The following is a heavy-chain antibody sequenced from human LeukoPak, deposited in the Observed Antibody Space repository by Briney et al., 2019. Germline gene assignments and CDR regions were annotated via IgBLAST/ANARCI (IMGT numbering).Heavy chain of an antibody. Sequence: SETLSLTCTVSGGSISSYYWSWIRQPPGKGLEWIGDIYYSVSTNYNPSLKSLTTISVDTSKNQFSLKLSSVTAADTAVYYCARGRGAVAFDYWGQGTLVTVSS. D-gene: IGHD5-12*01. CDR2: IYYSVST. CDR1: GGSISSYY. J-gene: IGHJ4*02. V-gene: IGHV4-59*01. CDR3: ARGRGAVAFDY.